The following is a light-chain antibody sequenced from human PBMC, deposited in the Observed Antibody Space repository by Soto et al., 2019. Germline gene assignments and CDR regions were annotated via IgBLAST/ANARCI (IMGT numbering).Light chain of an antibody. CDR1: SSNIGGNT. CDR2: FNH. Sequence: QSVLTQPPSASGTPGQRVTISCSGSSSNIGGNTVNWYQQLPGTAPKHLIYFNHRRPSWVPGRFSGSQSGTSVSLAISDLQSEEEAAYYCAVWYDSLKGYVFGTGTKVTVL. V-gene: IGLV1-44*01. CDR3: AVWYDSLKGYV. J-gene: IGLJ1*01.